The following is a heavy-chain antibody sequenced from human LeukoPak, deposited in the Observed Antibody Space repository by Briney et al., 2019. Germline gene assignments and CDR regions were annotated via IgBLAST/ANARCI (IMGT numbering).Heavy chain of an antibody. Sequence: GGSLRLSCAASGFSFSNYGMHWVRQPPGKGLEWVAVIWYDGSHKYFADSVKGRFTISRDNSKNTLYLQMKSLRAADTAVYYCAREFSGYSFDYWGQGTLVTVSS. V-gene: IGHV3-33*08. CDR2: IWYDGSHK. J-gene: IGHJ4*02. D-gene: IGHD3-22*01. CDR1: GFSFSNYG. CDR3: AREFSGYSFDY.